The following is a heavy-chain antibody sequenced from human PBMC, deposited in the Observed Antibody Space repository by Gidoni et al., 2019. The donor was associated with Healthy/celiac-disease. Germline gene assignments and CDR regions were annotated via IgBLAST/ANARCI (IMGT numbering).Heavy chain of an antibody. CDR1: GGSISSYY. J-gene: IGHJ4*02. D-gene: IGHD4-17*01. CDR2: IYYSGST. Sequence: QVQLQESGPGLVKPSATLSLTCPVSGGSISSYYWSWIRQPPGKGLEWIGYIYYSGSTNYNPSLKSRVTISVDTSKNQFSLKLSSVTAADTAVYYCAREDGDYERGRFDYWGQGTLVTVSS. V-gene: IGHV4-59*01. CDR3: AREDGDYERGRFDY.